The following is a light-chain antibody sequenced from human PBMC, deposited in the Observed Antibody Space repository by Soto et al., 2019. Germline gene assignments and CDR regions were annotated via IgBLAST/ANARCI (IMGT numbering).Light chain of an antibody. V-gene: IGKV3D-20*02. CDR3: QQRTKWPPSWT. CDR1: QSVSSSY. J-gene: IGKJ1*01. CDR2: GAS. Sequence: EIVLTQSPGTLSLSPGERATLSCRASQSVSSSYLAWYQQKPGQAPRLLIYGASSRATGIPDRFSGSGSGTDFTLTISGLEPEDFAVYYCQQRTKWPPSWTFGQGTKVDIK.